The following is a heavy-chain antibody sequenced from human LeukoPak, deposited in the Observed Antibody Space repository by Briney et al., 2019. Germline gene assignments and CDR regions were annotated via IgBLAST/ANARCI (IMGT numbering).Heavy chain of an antibody. CDR3: ATSGPGYSYGFDY. V-gene: IGHV4-59*01. J-gene: IGHJ4*02. CDR2: IYYSGST. Sequence: SETLTLTCTVSGVSISSYYWSWIRQPPGKGLEWIGYIYYSGSTNYNPSLKSRVTISVDTSKNQFSLKLSSVTAADTAVYYCATSGPGYSYGFDYWGQGTLVTVSS. CDR1: GVSISSYY. D-gene: IGHD5-18*01.